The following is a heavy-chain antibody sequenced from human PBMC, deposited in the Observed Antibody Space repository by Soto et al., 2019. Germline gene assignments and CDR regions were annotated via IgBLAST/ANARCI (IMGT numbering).Heavy chain of an antibody. Sequence: SSETLSLTCTVSGDSLSSGGHYWSWIPQHPGKGLEWIGHIYDSVNTYYSPSLRSRVTISADMSKNQFSLNLRSVTAADTAVYYCARVDHRGYFAILTDYWGQGTLVTVSS. V-gene: IGHV4-31*03. CDR3: ARVDHRGYFAILTDY. CDR1: GDSLSSGGHY. D-gene: IGHD3-9*01. J-gene: IGHJ4*02. CDR2: IYDSVNT.